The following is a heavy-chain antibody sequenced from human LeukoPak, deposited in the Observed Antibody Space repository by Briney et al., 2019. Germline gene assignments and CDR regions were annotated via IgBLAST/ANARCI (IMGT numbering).Heavy chain of an antibody. V-gene: IGHV4-4*02. CDR1: GGSISSLNW. CDR2: IYHSGNI. J-gene: IGHJ6*03. Sequence: SGTLSLTCVVSGGSISSLNWWSWVRQPPGKGLEWIGEIYHSGNINSNPSLTSRVTISLDESKNQFSLKVTSVTAADTAVYYCAGGHRHFYTYYFMDVWGKGTTVIISS. D-gene: IGHD3-16*01. CDR3: AGGHRHFYTYYFMDV.